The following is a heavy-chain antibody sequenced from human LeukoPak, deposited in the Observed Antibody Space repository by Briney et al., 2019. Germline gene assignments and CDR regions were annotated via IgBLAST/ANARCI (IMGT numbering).Heavy chain of an antibody. CDR2: ISSNGNSK. V-gene: IGHV3-64*01. J-gene: IGHJ4*02. D-gene: IGHD6-6*01. Sequence: GGSLRLSCAASGFTFSFYAMHWVRQAPGKGLEYVSAISSNGNSKYYAKSVKGRFTISRDNSKNTLYLQMGSLRTEDMAVYFCARGATRYFDYWGQGILVTVSS. CDR1: GFTFSFYA. CDR3: ARGATRYFDY.